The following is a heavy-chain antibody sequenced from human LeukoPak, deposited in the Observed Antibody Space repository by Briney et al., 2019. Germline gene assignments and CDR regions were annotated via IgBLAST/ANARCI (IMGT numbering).Heavy chain of an antibody. D-gene: IGHD3-16*01. CDR3: ARHGGYYFDY. CDR1: GVSFSAY. J-gene: IGHJ4*02. V-gene: IGHV4-34*01. Sequence: SETLSLTCGGVSGVSFSAYWSWIRQPPGEGLEWIGQIHHGGSTTYNPSLRSRVTMSIDTSKKQFSLKLTSVTAADTAVYYCARHGGYYFDYWGQGTLVTVSS. CDR2: IHHGGST.